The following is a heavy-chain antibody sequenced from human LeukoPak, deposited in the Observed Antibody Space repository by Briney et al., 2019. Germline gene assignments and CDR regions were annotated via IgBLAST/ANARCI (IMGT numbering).Heavy chain of an antibody. J-gene: IGHJ4*02. V-gene: IGHV3-48*01. CDR2: ISSSSSTI. Sequence: GGSLRLSCAASGFTFRSYSMNWVRQAPGKGLEWVSYISSSSSTIYYADSVKGRFTISRDNAKNSLYLQMNSLRAEDTAVYYCASQVVPAANYWGQGTLVTVSS. CDR1: GFTFRSYS. D-gene: IGHD2-2*01. CDR3: ASQVVPAANY.